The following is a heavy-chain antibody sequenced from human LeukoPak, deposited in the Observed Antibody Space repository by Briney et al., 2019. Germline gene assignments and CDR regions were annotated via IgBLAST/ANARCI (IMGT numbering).Heavy chain of an antibody. CDR3: ARGARRYGDFDS. CDR1: GFTFSDDY. J-gene: IGHJ5*01. V-gene: IGHV3-11*01. D-gene: IGHD4-17*01. CDR2: IANSGRTF. Sequence: GWSLRLSCAASGFTFSDDYMSWIRQAPGKGLEWVSYIANSGRTFYYADSVKGRFTISRDNTKKSLYLQMNDLRAEDTAIYYCARGARRYGDFDSWGQGTLVTVSS.